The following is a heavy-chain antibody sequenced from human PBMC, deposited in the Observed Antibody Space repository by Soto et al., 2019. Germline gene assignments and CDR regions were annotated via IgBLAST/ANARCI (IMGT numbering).Heavy chain of an antibody. Sequence: QVQLVESGGGVVQPGRSLRLSCAAYGFTFSSYGMHWVRQAPGKGLEWVAVISYDGSNKYYADSVKGRFTISRDNSKNTLYLQMNSLRAEDTAVYYCAKDFRGYYYYFDYWGQGTLVTVSS. D-gene: IGHD3-3*01. CDR3: AKDFRGYYYYFDY. V-gene: IGHV3-30*18. CDR2: ISYDGSNK. CDR1: GFTFSSYG. J-gene: IGHJ4*02.